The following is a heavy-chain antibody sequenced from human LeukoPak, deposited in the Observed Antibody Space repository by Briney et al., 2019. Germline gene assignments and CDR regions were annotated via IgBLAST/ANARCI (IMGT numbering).Heavy chain of an antibody. Sequence: GGSLRLSCAASGFTFSSYAMSWVRQAPGKGLEWVSAISGSGGSTYYAASVKGRFTISRDNSKNTLYLQMNSLRAEDTAVYYCAKGGEWPNYYFDYWGQGTLVTVSS. J-gene: IGHJ4*02. CDR3: AKGGEWPNYYFDY. CDR2: ISGSGGST. CDR1: GFTFSSYA. D-gene: IGHD3-10*01. V-gene: IGHV3-23*01.